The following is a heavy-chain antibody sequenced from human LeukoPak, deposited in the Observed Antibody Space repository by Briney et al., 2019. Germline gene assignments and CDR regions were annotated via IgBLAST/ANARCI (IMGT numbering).Heavy chain of an antibody. CDR3: ARGGSYYYDTSAYFAY. Sequence: GGSLRLSCAASGFTFSSYAMSWVRQAPGKGLEWVSALSVSGGSTYYADSVKGRFTISRDNSKNTLYLQMNSLRAEDTAVYYCARGGSYYYDTSAYFAYWGQGTLVTVSS. CDR1: GFTFSSYA. CDR2: LSVSGGST. J-gene: IGHJ4*02. V-gene: IGHV3-23*01. D-gene: IGHD3-22*01.